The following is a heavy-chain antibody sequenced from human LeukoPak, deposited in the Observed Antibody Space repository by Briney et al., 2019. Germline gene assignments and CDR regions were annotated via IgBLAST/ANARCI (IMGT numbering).Heavy chain of an antibody. D-gene: IGHD2-2*02. V-gene: IGHV4-59*10. CDR3: ARGAYQLLYGWFDP. CDR2: IYTSGST. J-gene: IGHJ5*02. CDR1: GGSFSGYY. Sequence: SETLSLTCAVYGGSFSGYYWSWIRQPAGKGLEWIGRIYTSGSTNYNPSLKSRVTMSVDTSKNQFSLKLSSVTAADTAVYYCARGAYQLLYGWFDPWGQGTLVTVSS.